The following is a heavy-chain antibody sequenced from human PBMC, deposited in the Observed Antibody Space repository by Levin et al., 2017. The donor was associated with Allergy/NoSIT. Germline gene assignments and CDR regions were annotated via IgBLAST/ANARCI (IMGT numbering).Heavy chain of an antibody. CDR1: GFTFSSYA. V-gene: IGHV3-23*01. J-gene: IGHJ4*02. CDR3: AKALGTVEGTWWDDS. CDR2: ISKNGAGT. D-gene: IGHD1-26*01. Sequence: GGSLRLSCAASGFTFSSYAMSWVRQAPGKGLEWVSGISKNGAGTFYADAVKGRFTISRDNSKNTLYLQMNSLSAEDTAMYYCAKALGTVEGTWWDDSWGQGTLVTVSS.